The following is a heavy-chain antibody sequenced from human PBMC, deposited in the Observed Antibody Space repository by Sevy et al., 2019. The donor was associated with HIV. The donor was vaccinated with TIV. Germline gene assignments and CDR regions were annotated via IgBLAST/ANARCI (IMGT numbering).Heavy chain of an antibody. V-gene: IGHV3-15*07. Sequence: GGSLRLSCAASGLTLSYAWMYWVRQAPGKGLEWVGHIKSESDGGTTDFATPVKGRFIISRDDSKNTLYLQMNSLKTGDTALYYCTARNFDFWGRGTLVTVSS. CDR1: GLTLSYAW. J-gene: IGHJ4*02. CDR2: IKSESDGGTT. CDR3: TARNFDF.